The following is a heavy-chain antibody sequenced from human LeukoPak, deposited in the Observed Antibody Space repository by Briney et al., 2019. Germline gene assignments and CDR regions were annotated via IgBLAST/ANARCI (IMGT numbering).Heavy chain of an antibody. V-gene: IGHV3-23*01. CDR1: GFTFSSYA. CDR3: ARSFAY. J-gene: IGHJ4*02. CDR2: ISGSGVYT. Sequence: GGSLRLSCAVSGFTFSSYAMSWVRQAPGKGLEWVSAISGSGVYTYNADSVKGRFTISRDNAKNSLYLQMNSLRAEDTAVYYCARSFAYWGQGTLVTVSS.